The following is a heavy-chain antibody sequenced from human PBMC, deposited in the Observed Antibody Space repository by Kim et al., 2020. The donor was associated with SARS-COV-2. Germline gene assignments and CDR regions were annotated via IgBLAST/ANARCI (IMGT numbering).Heavy chain of an antibody. CDR1: GGSISSGDYY. CDR2: IYYSGST. J-gene: IGHJ4*02. Sequence: SETLSLTCTVSGGSISSGDYYWSWIRQPPGKGLEWIGYIYYSGSTYYNPSLKSRVTISVDTSKNQFSLKLSSVTAADTAVYYCARDGDSGSYYFDYWGQGTLVTVSS. D-gene: IGHD1-26*01. CDR3: ARDGDSGSYYFDY. V-gene: IGHV4-30-4*01.